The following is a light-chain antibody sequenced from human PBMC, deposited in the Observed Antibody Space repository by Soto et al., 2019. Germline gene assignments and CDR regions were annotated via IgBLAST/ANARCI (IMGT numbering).Light chain of an antibody. Sequence: DIQMTQSPSSLSASVGDRVTITCRASQSISSYLNWYQQKPGKAPKLLIYAASSLQSGVPSRFSVSGSGTDFTLTISSLQPEDFATYYCKHSYSTPPSFGQGTKLEIK. J-gene: IGKJ2*01. V-gene: IGKV1-39*01. CDR3: KHSYSTPPS. CDR2: AAS. CDR1: QSISSY.